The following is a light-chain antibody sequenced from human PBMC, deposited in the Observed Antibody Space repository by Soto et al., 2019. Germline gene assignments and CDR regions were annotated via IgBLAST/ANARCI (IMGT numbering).Light chain of an antibody. CDR1: QSISSW. V-gene: IGKV1-5*01. J-gene: IGKJ4*01. CDR2: DAS. CDR3: QQYNSYSRS. Sequence: DIQMTQSPSTLSASVGDRVTITCRASQSISSWLAWYQQKPGKAPKLLIYDASSLESGVPSRFSGSGSATEFTLTISSLQPDDFATYYCQQYNSYSRSFGGGTKVDIK.